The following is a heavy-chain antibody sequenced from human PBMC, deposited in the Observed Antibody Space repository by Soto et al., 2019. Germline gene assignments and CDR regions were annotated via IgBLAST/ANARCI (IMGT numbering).Heavy chain of an antibody. CDR3: ARGGSGWAEYFQH. CDR1: GGSIGSTDSY. V-gene: IGHV4-30-4*08. J-gene: IGHJ1*01. CDR2: IYYTGGT. Sequence: QVQLQESGPGLVEPSQTLSLTCTVSGGSIGSTDSYWSWIRRPPGKGLEWIGYIYYTGGTFYNPSLNSRLTISLETSSNQFSLTLTSLTATDTGIYYCARGGSGWAEYFQHWRQGSLVAVSS. D-gene: IGHD6-25*01.